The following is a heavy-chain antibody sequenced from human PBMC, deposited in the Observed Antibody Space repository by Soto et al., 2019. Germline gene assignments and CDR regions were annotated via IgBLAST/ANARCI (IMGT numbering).Heavy chain of an antibody. J-gene: IGHJ4*02. CDR1: GGSVSSGSYY. CDR3: ARVRDGYNFGDHYFDY. Sequence: QVQLQESGPGLVKPSETLSLTCTVSGGSVSSGSYYWSWIRQPPGKGLEWIGYIYYSGSTNYNPYLKIRLTISVDTSKNQFSLKLSSVTAADTAVYYCARVRDGYNFGDHYFDYWGQGTLVTVSS. V-gene: IGHV4-61*01. CDR2: IYYSGST. D-gene: IGHD5-12*01.